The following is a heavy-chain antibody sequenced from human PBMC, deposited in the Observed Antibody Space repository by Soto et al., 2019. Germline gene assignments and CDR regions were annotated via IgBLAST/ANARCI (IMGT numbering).Heavy chain of an antibody. D-gene: IGHD3-9*01. V-gene: IGHV1-18*01. CDR3: TRDAKYYDIMTGYFVNDY. J-gene: IGHJ4*02. CDR2: ISTDNGST. CDR1: GYTFSNFG. Sequence: QVQLVQSGGEVKKPGASVKVSCKASGYTFSNFGISWVRQAPGQGLEWMGWISTDNGSTKYAQNLQGRVTMTTDTTTSTAYMELRSLRSDDPAVYYCTRDAKYYDIMTGYFVNDYWGQGTLVTVSS.